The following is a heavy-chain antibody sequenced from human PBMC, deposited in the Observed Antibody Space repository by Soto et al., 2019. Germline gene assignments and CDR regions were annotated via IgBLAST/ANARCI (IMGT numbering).Heavy chain of an antibody. CDR3: ASKSLRWGLQIP. J-gene: IGHJ5*02. D-gene: IGHD1-26*01. CDR2: IIPNSSGT. Sequence: ASVKVSCKTSGGTFSSYTLSWVRQAPGQGLEWMGWIIPNSSGTNYAQKFQGWVTMTRDTSISTAYMELSRLRSDDTAVYYCASKSLRWGLQIPWGHGTLVTVSS. V-gene: IGHV1-2*04. CDR1: GGTFSSYT.